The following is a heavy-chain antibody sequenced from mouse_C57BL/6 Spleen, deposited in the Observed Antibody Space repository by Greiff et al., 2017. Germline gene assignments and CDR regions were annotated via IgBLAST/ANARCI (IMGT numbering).Heavy chain of an antibody. J-gene: IGHJ3*01. Sequence: VQLKESGPELVKPGASVKMSCKASGYTFTDYYMHWVKQKPGKGLEWIGEIYPGSGNTYYNEKFKGKATLTADTSSSTAYMQLSSLTSEDSAVYFCARVLIAYWGQGTLVTVSA. CDR1: YTFTDYYM. CDR2: YPGSGNTY. V-gene: IGHV1-83*01. CDR3: RVLIAY.